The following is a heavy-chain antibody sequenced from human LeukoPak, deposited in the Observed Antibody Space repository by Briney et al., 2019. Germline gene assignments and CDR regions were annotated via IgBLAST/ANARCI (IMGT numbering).Heavy chain of an antibody. CDR1: GYTFTSYG. CDR3: ARGGSGYCSSTSCYASFDY. Sequence: ASVKVPCKASGYTFTSYGISWVRQAPGQGLEWMGWVSAYNGNTNYAQKLQGRVTMTTDTSTSTAYMELRSLRSDDTAVYYCARGGSGYCSSTSCYASFDYWGQGTLVTVSS. J-gene: IGHJ4*02. CDR2: VSAYNGNT. D-gene: IGHD2-2*01. V-gene: IGHV1-18*01.